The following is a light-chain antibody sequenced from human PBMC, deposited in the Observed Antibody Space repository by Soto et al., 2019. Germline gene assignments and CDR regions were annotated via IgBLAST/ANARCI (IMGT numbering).Light chain of an antibody. CDR1: HDISTF. CDR3: HKYNRAPWT. CDR2: SAS. Sequence: DTQMTQSPSSLSASVGDRVTITCRASHDISTFLAWYQQKSGKVPKLLIYSASTLQSGVPSRFSGSGSGTDFTLPISSLQPEDVETYYCHKYNRAPWTFGQGTKVDI. V-gene: IGKV1-27*01. J-gene: IGKJ1*01.